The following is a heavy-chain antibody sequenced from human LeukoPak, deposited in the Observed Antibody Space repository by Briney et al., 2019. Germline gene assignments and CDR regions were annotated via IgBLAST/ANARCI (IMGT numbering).Heavy chain of an antibody. V-gene: IGHV1-2*02. Sequence: GASVKVSCKASGYTFSDYYLHWVRQAPGQGLEWMGWMNPNSGGTNYAQKFQGRITMTGDTSTAYLELSRVRSDDTAVYYCARDRGSTIIVGGDAFDLWGQGTMVTVSS. CDR1: GYTFSDYY. CDR2: MNPNSGGT. CDR3: ARDRGSTIIVGGDAFDL. D-gene: IGHD3-22*01. J-gene: IGHJ3*01.